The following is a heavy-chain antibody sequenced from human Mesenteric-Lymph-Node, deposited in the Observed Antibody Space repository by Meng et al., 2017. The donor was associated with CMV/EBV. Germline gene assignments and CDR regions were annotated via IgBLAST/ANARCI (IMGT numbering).Heavy chain of an antibody. CDR3: ARALGYCSSTSCYTGGWFDP. J-gene: IGHJ5*02. Sequence: ASVKVSCKASGYTFTSYGINWVRQAPGQGLEWMGWISAYNGNTNYAQKLQGRVTMTTDTSTSTAYMELRSLRSDDTAVYYCARALGYCSSTSCYTGGWFDPWGQGTLVTVSS. CDR2: ISAYNGNT. D-gene: IGHD2-2*02. CDR1: GYTFTSYG. V-gene: IGHV1-18*01.